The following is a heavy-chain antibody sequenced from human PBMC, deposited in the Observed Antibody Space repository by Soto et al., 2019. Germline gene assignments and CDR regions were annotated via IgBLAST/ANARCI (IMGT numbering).Heavy chain of an antibody. CDR1: GDSVSSNSAA. V-gene: IGHV6-1*01. CDR3: AKWLFSDNWFDP. D-gene: IGHD3-22*01. Sequence: SQTLSLTCAISGDSVSSNSAAWNWIRQSPSRGLEWLGRTYYRSKWYNDYAVSMKSRITINPDTSKNQFSLQLNSVTPEDTAVYYCAKWLFSDNWFDPWGQGTLVTVSS. J-gene: IGHJ5*02. CDR2: TYYRSKWYN.